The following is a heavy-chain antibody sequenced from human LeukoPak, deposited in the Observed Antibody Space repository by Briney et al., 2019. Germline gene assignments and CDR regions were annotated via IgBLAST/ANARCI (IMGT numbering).Heavy chain of an antibody. Sequence: GGSLRLSCAASGFTFSGYAMSWVRQAPGKGLEWVSSISGSGTGTYYADSVEGRFTISRDNSKNTLYLQMNSLRAEDTAVYYCAKRVVRGDPWRFDPWGQGTLVTVSS. CDR3: AKRVVRGDPWRFDP. CDR1: GFTFSGYA. CDR2: ISGSGTGT. J-gene: IGHJ5*02. V-gene: IGHV3-23*01. D-gene: IGHD3-10*01.